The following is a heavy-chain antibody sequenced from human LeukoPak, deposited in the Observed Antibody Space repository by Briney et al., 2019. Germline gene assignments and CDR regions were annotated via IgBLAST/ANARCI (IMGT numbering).Heavy chain of an antibody. J-gene: IGHJ4*02. CDR1: GFTFSDYS. Sequence: GGSLRLSCAASGFTFSDYSMTWVRQAPGKGLEWVASVNTVSSYIYYADSMRGRFTISRDNAKNSLFLQMNSLRAEDTAVYYCARLRRNSDRSDFFYYYDHWAREPWSPSPQ. CDR3: ARLRRNSDRSDFFYYYDH. CDR2: VNTVSSYI. V-gene: IGHV3-21*01. D-gene: IGHD3-22*01.